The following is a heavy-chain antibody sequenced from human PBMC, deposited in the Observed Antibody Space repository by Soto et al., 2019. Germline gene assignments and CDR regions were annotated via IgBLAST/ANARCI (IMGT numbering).Heavy chain of an antibody. CDR3: ARDASQETYSSSWXVSYYYGMDV. V-gene: IGHV3-33*01. CDR2: IWYDGSNK. D-gene: IGHD6-13*01. CDR1: GFTFISYG. J-gene: IGHJ6*02. Sequence: GGSLRLSCAASGFTFISYGMHWVLQAPCKGLEWVGVIWYDGSNKYYADSVKGRFTISRDNSKNTLYLQMNSLRADDTAVYYCARDASQETYSSSWXVSYYYGMDVWGQGTTVTVSS.